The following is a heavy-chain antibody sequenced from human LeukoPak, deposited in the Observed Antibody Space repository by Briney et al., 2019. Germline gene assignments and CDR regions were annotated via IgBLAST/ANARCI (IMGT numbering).Heavy chain of an antibody. D-gene: IGHD1/OR15-1a*01. V-gene: IGHV4-30-4*01. CDR1: GGSISSGDYY. J-gene: IGHJ3*02. Sequence: PSETLSLTCTVSGGSISSGDYYWSWIRQPPGKGLEWIGYIYYSGSTNYNPSLKSRVTISVDTSKNQFSLKLSSVTAADTAVYYCARAFIRDWNTDAFDIWGQGTMVTASS. CDR2: IYYSGST. CDR3: ARAFIRDWNTDAFDI.